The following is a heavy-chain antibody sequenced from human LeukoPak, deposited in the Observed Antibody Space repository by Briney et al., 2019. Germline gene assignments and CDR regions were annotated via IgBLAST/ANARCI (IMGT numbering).Heavy chain of an antibody. Sequence: GESLKISCKGSGYSFTSYWIGWVRQMPGKGLEWMGFIYPGDSDTRYSPSFQGQVTISADESINTAYLQWSSLKASDTAMYYCARELYCSGGSCYHFDYWGQGTLVTVYS. CDR3: ARELYCSGGSCYHFDY. J-gene: IGHJ4*02. CDR1: GYSFTSYW. D-gene: IGHD2-15*01. CDR2: IYPGDSDT. V-gene: IGHV5-51*01.